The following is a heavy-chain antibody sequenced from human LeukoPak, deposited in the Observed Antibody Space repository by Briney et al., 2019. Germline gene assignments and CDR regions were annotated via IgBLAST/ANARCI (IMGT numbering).Heavy chain of an antibody. Sequence: ASVKVSCKASGDSFINLYSHWVRQAPGQGLEWMGIITPSGAGTEFAQKFQGRVTLSRDTSTSTVYMEMSSLRSEDTAVYYCAASVDTSMALNYWGQGTLVSVSS. V-gene: IGHV1-46*01. CDR3: AASVDTSMALNY. CDR1: GDSFINLY. CDR2: ITPSGAGT. J-gene: IGHJ4*02. D-gene: IGHD5-18*01.